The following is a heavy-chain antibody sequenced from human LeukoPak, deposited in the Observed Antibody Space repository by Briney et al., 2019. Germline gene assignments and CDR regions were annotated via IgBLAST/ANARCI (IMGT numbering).Heavy chain of an antibody. Sequence: GGSLRLSCAASGFTLSSYWMHWVRQAPGKGLVWVSRINSGGSTTSYAASVKGRFTISRDNAKNTLYLQMNSLRAEDTAVYYCARALDGTRNGMDVWGQGTTVTVSS. CDR1: GFTLSSYW. CDR2: INSGGSTT. J-gene: IGHJ6*02. D-gene: IGHD6-19*01. V-gene: IGHV3-74*01. CDR3: ARALDGTRNGMDV.